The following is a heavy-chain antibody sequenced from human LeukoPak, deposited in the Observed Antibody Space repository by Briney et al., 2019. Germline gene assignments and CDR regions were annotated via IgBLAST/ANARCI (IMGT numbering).Heavy chain of an antibody. V-gene: IGHV1-8*01. CDR2: MNPNSGDT. CDR1: GYTLTSHD. Sequence: ASVKVSCKASGYTLTSHDINWVRQATGQGLEWMGWMNPNSGDTGYAQKFQGRVTMTRDTSINTAYMELSSLTSEDTAMYYCARAGGDYGDYYHYYYYMDVWGSGTTVTVSS. J-gene: IGHJ6*03. CDR3: ARAGGDYGDYYHYYYYMDV. D-gene: IGHD4-17*01.